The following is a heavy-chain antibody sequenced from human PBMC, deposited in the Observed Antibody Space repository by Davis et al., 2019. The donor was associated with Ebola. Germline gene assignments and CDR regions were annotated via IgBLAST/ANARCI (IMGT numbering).Heavy chain of an antibody. D-gene: IGHD3-22*01. CDR2: INPNSGGA. Sequence: AASVKVSCKASGGTFTNYAISWVRKAPGQGREWMGWINPNSGGANYAQKFEGWVTMTRDTSISTAYMELSRLRSEDTAVYYCARADYYDSSGYYYDWFDPWGQETLVTVSS. V-gene: IGHV1-2*04. CDR3: ARADYYDSSGYYYDWFDP. CDR1: GGTFTNYA. J-gene: IGHJ5*02.